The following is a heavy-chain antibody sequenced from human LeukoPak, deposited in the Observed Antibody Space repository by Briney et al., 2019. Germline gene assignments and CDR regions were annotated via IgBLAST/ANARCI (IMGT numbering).Heavy chain of an antibody. J-gene: IGHJ4*02. CDR1: GGSIRSSSYY. Sequence: SDTLSLTCTVSGGSIRSSSYYWGWIRQPPGKGLEWIGTIYYGGSTYYNPSLRSLVTISVGTSKNHFSLKLTSVTAADAAVYYCASLGTYSATYYFDYWGRGTLVTVSS. CDR2: IYYGGST. D-gene: IGHD1-26*01. V-gene: IGHV4-39*02. CDR3: ASLGTYSATYYFDY.